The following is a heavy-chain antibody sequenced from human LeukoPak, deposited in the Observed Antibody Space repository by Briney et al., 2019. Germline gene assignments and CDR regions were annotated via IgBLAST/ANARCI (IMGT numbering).Heavy chain of an antibody. Sequence: GGSLRLSCAASGFTFVSYWMHWVRQAPGKGLVWVSRINGYGSSTDFADSVKGRFTISRDNAKNTLYLQMNSLRAEDTALYYCATLGYCSSTSCYALDYWGQGTLVTVSS. CDR1: GFTFVSYW. CDR2: INGYGSST. V-gene: IGHV3-74*01. CDR3: ATLGYCSSTSCYALDY. D-gene: IGHD2-2*01. J-gene: IGHJ4*02.